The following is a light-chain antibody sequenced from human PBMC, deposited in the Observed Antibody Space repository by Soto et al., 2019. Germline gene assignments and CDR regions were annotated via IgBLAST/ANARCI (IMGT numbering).Light chain of an antibody. Sequence: EIVLTQSPATLSLSPGERATLSYRASQSVSSYLAWYQQKPGQAPTLLIYDASNRATGIPARFSGSGSGPDFTLTISSLDPQDFAVYYCQQRSNWPPVVTFGQGTRLEIK. V-gene: IGKV3-11*01. CDR1: QSVSSY. J-gene: IGKJ5*01. CDR3: QQRSNWPPVVT. CDR2: DAS.